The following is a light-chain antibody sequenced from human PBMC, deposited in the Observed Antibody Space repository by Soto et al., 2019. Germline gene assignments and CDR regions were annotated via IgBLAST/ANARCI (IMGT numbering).Light chain of an antibody. CDR2: GIS. CDR1: QSVTNSC. V-gene: IGKV3-20*01. Sequence: ESVLTQSPGTLSLSPGDRATLSCRASQSVTNSCFAWYQQKPGQAPRLLIYGISSRATGIPDRFSGSGSGTDFTLTISRLEPEDFVVYYCQQYSTLPHTFGQGTKLEVK. CDR3: QQYSTLPHT. J-gene: IGKJ2*01.